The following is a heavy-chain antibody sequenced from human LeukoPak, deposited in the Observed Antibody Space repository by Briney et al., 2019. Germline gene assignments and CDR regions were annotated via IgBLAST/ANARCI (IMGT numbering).Heavy chain of an antibody. J-gene: IGHJ4*02. CDR2: IYYGGNT. CDR1: GGSISNYY. Sequence: PSETLSLTCTVSGGSISNYYWSWIRQPPGKGLEWIGYIYYGGNTSYNPSLKSRVTISVDTSKNQFSLKLNSVTAADTAVYYCARVRYCSTNRCYDREFDNWGQGTLVTVSS. D-gene: IGHD2-2*01. V-gene: IGHV4-59*01. CDR3: ARVRYCSTNRCYDREFDN.